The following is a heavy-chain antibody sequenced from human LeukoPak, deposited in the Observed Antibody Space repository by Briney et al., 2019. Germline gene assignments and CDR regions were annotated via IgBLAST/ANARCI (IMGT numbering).Heavy chain of an antibody. CDR2: IYYSGST. Sequence: SETLSLTCTGSGGSISSHYWSWIRQPPGKGLEWIGYIYYSGSTNYNPSLKSRVTISVDTSKNQFSLKLSSVTAADTAVYYCARDRPPYCSSTSCPLMDVWGKGTTVTVSS. J-gene: IGHJ6*03. CDR3: ARDRPPYCSSTSCPLMDV. CDR1: GGSISSHY. V-gene: IGHV4-59*11. D-gene: IGHD2-2*01.